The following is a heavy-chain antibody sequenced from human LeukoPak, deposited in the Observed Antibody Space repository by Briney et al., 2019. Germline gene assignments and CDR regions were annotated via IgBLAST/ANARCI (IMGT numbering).Heavy chain of an antibody. D-gene: IGHD3-3*01. J-gene: IGHJ6*02. CDR3: ARDSRYDFWSGYYPTLYYGMDV. V-gene: IGHV3-7*01. Sequence: GGSLRLSCAASGFTFSNYWMSWVRQAPGKGLEWVASIKQDGSEKYYVDSVKGRFTISRDNAKNSLYLQMNSLRAEDTAVYYCARDSRYDFWSGYYPTLYYGMDVWGQGTTVTVSS. CDR1: GFTFSNYW. CDR2: IKQDGSEK.